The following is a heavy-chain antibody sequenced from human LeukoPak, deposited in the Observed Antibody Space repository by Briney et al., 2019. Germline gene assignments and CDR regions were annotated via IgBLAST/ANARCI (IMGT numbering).Heavy chain of an antibody. Sequence: GGSLRLSCAASGFTVSSNYMSWVRQAPGKGLEWVSVIYSGGSTYYADSVKGRFTISRHNSKNTLYLQMNSLRAEDTAVYYCARGQYYYDSSGYYSSRDTYYFDYWGQGTLVTVSS. CDR2: IYSGGST. J-gene: IGHJ4*02. CDR1: GFTVSSNY. V-gene: IGHV3-53*04. D-gene: IGHD3-22*01. CDR3: ARGQYYYDSSGYYSSRDTYYFDY.